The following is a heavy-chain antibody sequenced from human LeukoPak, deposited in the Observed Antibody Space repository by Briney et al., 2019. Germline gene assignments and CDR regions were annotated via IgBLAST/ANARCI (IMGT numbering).Heavy chain of an antibody. CDR1: EFTFSSYS. CDR3: ARELEAVAGRDYYYYMDV. D-gene: IGHD6-19*01. CDR2: MSSGSSYM. V-gene: IGHV3-21*01. Sequence: GGSLRLSCATSEFTFSSYSMNWVRQAPGKGLEWVSFMSSGSSYMYYADSVKGRFTISRDNAKNLLYLQMNSLRAGDTAVYYCARELEAVAGRDYYYYMDVWGKGTTVTVSS. J-gene: IGHJ6*03.